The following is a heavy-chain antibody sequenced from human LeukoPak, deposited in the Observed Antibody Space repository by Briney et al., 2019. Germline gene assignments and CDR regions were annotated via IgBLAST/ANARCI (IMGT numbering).Heavy chain of an antibody. CDR3: AGTYYYDSSGYFYEQFDY. CDR2: ISSSGSTI. CDR1: GFTFSSYE. J-gene: IGHJ4*02. D-gene: IGHD3-22*01. V-gene: IGHV3-48*03. Sequence: GSLRLSCAASGFTFSSYEMNWVRQAPGKGLEWVSYISSSGSTIYYADSVKGRFTISRDNAKNSLYLQMNSLRAEDTAVYYCAGTYYYDSSGYFYEQFDYWGQGTLVTVSS.